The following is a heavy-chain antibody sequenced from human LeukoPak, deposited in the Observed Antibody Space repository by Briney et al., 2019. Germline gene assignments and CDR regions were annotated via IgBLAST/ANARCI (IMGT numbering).Heavy chain of an antibody. CDR1: GGSFSDYY. CDR3: AREHSGSYYRGYYFDY. D-gene: IGHD1-26*01. Sequence: SETLSLTCAVYGGSFSDYYWSWVRQPPGKGLEWIGEINHSGTNRYNPSLKSRVTISVDTSKNQFSLKLSSVTAADTAVYYCAREHSGSYYRGYYFDYWGQGTLVTVSS. CDR2: INHSGTN. V-gene: IGHV4-34*01. J-gene: IGHJ4*02.